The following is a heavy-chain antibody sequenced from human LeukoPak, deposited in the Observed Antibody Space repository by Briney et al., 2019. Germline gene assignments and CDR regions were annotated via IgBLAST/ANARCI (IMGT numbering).Heavy chain of an antibody. Sequence: SETLSLTCAVYGGSFSGYYRSWIRQPPGKGLEWIGEINHSGSTNYNPSLKSRVTISVDTSKNQFSLKLSSVTAADTAVYYCARAGTFDYWGQGTLVTVSS. J-gene: IGHJ4*02. CDR1: GGSFSGYY. CDR3: ARAGTFDY. D-gene: IGHD1/OR15-1a*01. CDR2: INHSGST. V-gene: IGHV4-34*01.